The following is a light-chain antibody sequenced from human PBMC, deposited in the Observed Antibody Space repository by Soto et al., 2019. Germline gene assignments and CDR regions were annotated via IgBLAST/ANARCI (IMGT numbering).Light chain of an antibody. CDR2: GAS. J-gene: IGKJ2*01. Sequence: EIVLTQSPGTLSLSPGERATLSCRASQSVDSRYLAWYQQKPGQAPRLLIYGASNRATGIPDRFSGSGSGTDFTLTISRLEPDDSAVYYCQQYGSSPWMYTFGQGTKLEIK. V-gene: IGKV3-20*01. CDR1: QSVDSRY. CDR3: QQYGSSPWMYT.